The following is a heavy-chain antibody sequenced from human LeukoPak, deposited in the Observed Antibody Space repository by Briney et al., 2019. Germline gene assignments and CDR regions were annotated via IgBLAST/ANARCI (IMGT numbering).Heavy chain of an antibody. CDR1: GYSISSGYY. J-gene: IGHJ1*01. V-gene: IGHV4-38-2*02. CDR2: IHHSGST. D-gene: IGHD4-23*01. CDR3: ARAYGGNSQYFQH. Sequence: SSETLSLTCTVSGYSISSGYYWGWIRQPPGKGLEWIGSIHHSGSTNYNPSLKSRVTISLDTSKNQFSLKLSSVTAADTAVYYCARAYGGNSQYFQHWGQGTLVTVSS.